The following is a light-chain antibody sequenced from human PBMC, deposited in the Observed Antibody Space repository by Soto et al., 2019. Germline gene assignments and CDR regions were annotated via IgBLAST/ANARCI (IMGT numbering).Light chain of an antibody. Sequence: QSVLTQPASVSGSPGQSITISCTGTNSDVGGYNFVSWYQQHPGKAPKLMIYDVSNRPSGVSNRFSGSKSGNTASLNISGLQAEDEADYYCSSYTSSSIPYVFGIGTKSPS. CDR3: SSYTSSSIPYV. CDR2: DVS. CDR1: NSDVGGYNF. J-gene: IGLJ1*01. V-gene: IGLV2-14*01.